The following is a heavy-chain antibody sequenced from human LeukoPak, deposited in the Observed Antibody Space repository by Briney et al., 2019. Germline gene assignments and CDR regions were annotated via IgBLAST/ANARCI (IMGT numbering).Heavy chain of an antibody. Sequence: PGGSLRLSCAASGFTFSSYSMNWVRQAPGKGLEWVSSISSSSSYIYYADSVKGRFTISRDNAKISLYLQMNSLRAEDTAVYYCARDRSASPCFDYWGQGTLVTVSS. CDR1: GFTFSSYS. CDR2: ISSSSSYI. CDR3: ARDRSASPCFDY. D-gene: IGHD1-26*01. V-gene: IGHV3-21*01. J-gene: IGHJ4*02.